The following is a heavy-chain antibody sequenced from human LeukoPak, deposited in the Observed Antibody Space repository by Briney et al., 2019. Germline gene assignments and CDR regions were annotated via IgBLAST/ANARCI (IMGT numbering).Heavy chain of an antibody. CDR2: IYHSGST. D-gene: IGHD6-13*01. CDR3: ARTAAGLYYFDY. Sequence: SETLSLTCAVSGYSISSGYYWGWIRQPPGKGLEWIGSIYHSGSTYYNPSLKSRVTISVDTSKNQFSLKLSSVTAADTAVYYCARTAAGLYYFDYWGQGTLVTVSS. V-gene: IGHV4-38-2*01. J-gene: IGHJ4*02. CDR1: GYSISSGYY.